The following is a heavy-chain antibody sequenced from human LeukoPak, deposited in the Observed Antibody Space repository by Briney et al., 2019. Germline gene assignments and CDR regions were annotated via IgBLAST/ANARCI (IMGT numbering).Heavy chain of an antibody. D-gene: IGHD6-13*01. CDR3: ARATAGTGYYFDF. CDR1: GGSITSYY. CDR2: IHHSGST. J-gene: IGHJ4*02. Sequence: SETLSLTCTVSGGSITSYYWSWVRQPPGKGLEWIGYIHHSGSTNHNPSLRSQVPISVDTSRNQLSLELSPVTAADTAVYYCARATAGTGYYFDFWGQGALVSVSS. V-gene: IGHV4-59*01.